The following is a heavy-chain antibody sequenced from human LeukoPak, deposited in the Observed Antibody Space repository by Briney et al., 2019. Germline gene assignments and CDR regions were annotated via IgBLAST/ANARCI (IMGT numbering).Heavy chain of an antibody. D-gene: IGHD2-8*01. CDR3: ARVNDGHRYYYYYYMDV. Sequence: SETLSLTCTVSGGSISSSSYYWGWIRQPPGKGLEWIGSIYYSGSTYYNPSLKSRVTISVDTSKNQFSLKLSSVTAADTAVYYCARVNDGHRYYYYYYMDVWDKGTTVTVSS. J-gene: IGHJ6*03. CDR2: IYYSGST. CDR1: GGSISSSSYY. V-gene: IGHV4-39*01.